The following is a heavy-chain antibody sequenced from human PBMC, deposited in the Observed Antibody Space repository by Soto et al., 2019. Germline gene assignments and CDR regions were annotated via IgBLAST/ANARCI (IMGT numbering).Heavy chain of an antibody. Sequence: GASVKLSCKPSAYTFTSYGTSWVRQSPGQGLEWMGWITADNGNTKYSQKFQGRVTITRDTSASTAYMELSSLRSEDTAVYYCATHSCEGYCSSTSRSGMDVWGQGTTVTVSS. CDR1: AYTFTSYG. CDR2: ITADNGNT. CDR3: ATHSCEGYCSSTSRSGMDV. J-gene: IGHJ6*02. D-gene: IGHD2-2*01. V-gene: IGHV1-18*01.